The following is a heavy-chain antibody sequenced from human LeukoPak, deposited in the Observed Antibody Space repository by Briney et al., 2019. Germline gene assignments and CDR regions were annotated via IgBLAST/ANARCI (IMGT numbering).Heavy chain of an antibody. V-gene: IGHV3-23*01. D-gene: IGHD4-17*01. CDR2: ITGSGDTT. Sequence: GGSLRLSCAASGFTFSSYGMSWVRQAPGKGLEWVSAITGSGDTTYYADSVKGRFTVSRDNSQNTLYLQMNSLKTEDTAVYYCTRSSDYGDEDGWFDPWGQGTLVTVSS. CDR3: TRSSDYGDEDGWFDP. CDR1: GFTFSSYG. J-gene: IGHJ5*02.